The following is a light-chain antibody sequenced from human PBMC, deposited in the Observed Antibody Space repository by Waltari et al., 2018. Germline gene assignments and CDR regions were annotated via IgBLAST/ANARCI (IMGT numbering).Light chain of an antibody. CDR1: QSFSSSF. Sequence: IVLTQSPGTLSLSPGERATLSCMASQSFSSSFLAWYQQKPGQAPRLLIYAASNRATGVPDRFSGSGSGTDFTLTISRLESEDVAVYYCQQSGTSPRTFGPGTKVEIK. J-gene: IGKJ1*01. CDR2: AAS. V-gene: IGKV3-20*01. CDR3: QQSGTSPRT.